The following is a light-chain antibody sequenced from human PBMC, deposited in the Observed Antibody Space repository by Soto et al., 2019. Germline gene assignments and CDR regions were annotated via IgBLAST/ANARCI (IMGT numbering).Light chain of an antibody. CDR1: SSNIGAGYD. CDR2: GNS. CDR3: QSYDSSLSGWV. Sequence: QSVLTQPPSVSGAPGQRVTISCTGSSSNIGAGYDVHWYQQLPGTAPKLLLYGNSNRPSGVPDRFSGSKSGTSASLAITGVQAEDEADYYCQSYDSSLSGWVFGGGTKLTVL. V-gene: IGLV1-40*01. J-gene: IGLJ3*02.